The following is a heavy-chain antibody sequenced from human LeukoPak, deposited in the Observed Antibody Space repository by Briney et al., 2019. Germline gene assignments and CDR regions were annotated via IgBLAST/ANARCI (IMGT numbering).Heavy chain of an antibody. Sequence: SETLSLTCSVSGDSISSTIYYWGWIRQPPGTGLEWIGSFYYSGSTCYNPSLKSRVTISVDTSKNQFSLKLSSVTAADTAVYYCARRPATAPETFDYWGQGTLVTVSS. D-gene: IGHD2-2*01. V-gene: IGHV4-39*01. J-gene: IGHJ4*02. CDR1: GDSISSTIYY. CDR2: FYYSGST. CDR3: ARRPATAPETFDY.